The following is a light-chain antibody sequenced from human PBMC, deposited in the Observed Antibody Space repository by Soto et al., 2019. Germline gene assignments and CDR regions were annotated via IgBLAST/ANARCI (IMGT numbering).Light chain of an antibody. CDR1: NSNIGKNY. Sequence: QAVVTQPPSASGTPGQRVTISCSGDNSNIGKNYVCWYQQLPGAAPKVFIFDNNRRPSGVPDRFSGSKSGTSASLAISGLRSEDEADYYCAAWDDSLSGPVFGTGTKPPS. CDR2: DNN. V-gene: IGLV1-47*01. J-gene: IGLJ1*01. CDR3: AAWDDSLSGPV.